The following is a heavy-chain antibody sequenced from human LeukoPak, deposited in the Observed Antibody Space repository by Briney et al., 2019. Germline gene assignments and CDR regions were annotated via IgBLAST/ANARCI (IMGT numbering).Heavy chain of an antibody. CDR1: GYTFTSYG. CDR3: ARDSSPDDFWSGYLSPTLQAYYMDV. D-gene: IGHD3-3*01. Sequence: ASVKVSCKASGYTFTSYGIRWVRQAPGQGLEWMGWISAYNGNTNYAQKLQGRVTMTTDTSTSTAYMELRSLRSDDTAVYYCARDSSPDDFWSGYLSPTLQAYYMDVWGKGTTVTVSS. V-gene: IGHV1-18*01. CDR2: ISAYNGNT. J-gene: IGHJ6*03.